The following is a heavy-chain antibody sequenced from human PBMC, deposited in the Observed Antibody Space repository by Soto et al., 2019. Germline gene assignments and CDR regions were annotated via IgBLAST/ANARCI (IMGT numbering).Heavy chain of an antibody. CDR2: ISYDGSNK. D-gene: IGHD1-26*01. CDR1: GFTFSSYA. V-gene: IGHV3-30-3*01. Sequence: PVGSLRLSCAASGFTFSSYAMHWVRQAPGKGLEWVAVISYDGSNKYYADSVKGRFTISRDNSKNTLYLQMNSLRAEDTAVYYCARGGLWELARGAFDIWGQGTIVTV. J-gene: IGHJ3*02. CDR3: ARGGLWELARGAFDI.